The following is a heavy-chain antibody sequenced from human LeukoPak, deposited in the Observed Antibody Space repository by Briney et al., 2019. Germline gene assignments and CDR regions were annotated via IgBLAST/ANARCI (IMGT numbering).Heavy chain of an antibody. J-gene: IGHJ2*01. CDR3: AKKNWYFDL. Sequence: SETLSLTCAVSGGSISSSHHYWGWIRQPPGKGLEWIASIYSSGSTYYNPSLKSRVTISVDTSKNQFSLKLGSVTAADTAVYYCAKKNWYFDLWGRGTLVTVSS. V-gene: IGHV4-39*07. CDR2: IYSSGST. CDR1: GGSISSSHHY.